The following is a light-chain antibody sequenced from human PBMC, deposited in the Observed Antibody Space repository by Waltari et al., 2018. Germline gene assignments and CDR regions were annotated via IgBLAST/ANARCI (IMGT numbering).Light chain of an antibody. J-gene: IGLJ2*01. CDR3: SSYTSSSTDVV. CDR2: DVS. Sequence: QSALTQPASVSGSPGQSITISCTGTSSDVGGYYYVSWYQQDPGKAPQLMIDDVSKRPSGVSNCFSGSRSGNTASLSISGLQAKDEADYYCSSYTSSSTDVVFGGGTKLPVL. V-gene: IGLV2-14*01. CDR1: SSDVGGYYY.